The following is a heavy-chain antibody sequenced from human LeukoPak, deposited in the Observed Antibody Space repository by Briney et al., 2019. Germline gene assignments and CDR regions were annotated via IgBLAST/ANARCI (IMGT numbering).Heavy chain of an antibody. CDR1: GFTFSIHW. CDR3: ATDISTHYFGS. CDR2: IWYDASNK. V-gene: IGHV3-33*08. J-gene: IGHJ4*02. D-gene: IGHD3-9*01. Sequence: GGSLRLSCVASGFTFSIHWMTWVRQAPGKGLEWVTFIWYDASNKYYAESVKGRFTISRDNSRNTVFLQMNSLRAEDTGIYYCATDISTHYFGSWGQGTLVTVSS.